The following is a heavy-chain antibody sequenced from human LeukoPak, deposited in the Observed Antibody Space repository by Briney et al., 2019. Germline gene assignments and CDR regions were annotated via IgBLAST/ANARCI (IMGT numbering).Heavy chain of an antibody. CDR1: GDSISSNNW. J-gene: IGHJ3*02. V-gene: IGHV4-4*02. CDR2: IHHSGST. CDR3: ARPYSSGWKGAFDI. Sequence: SGTLSLTCAVSGDSISSNNWWSWVRQPPGKGLEWTGEIHHSGSTNYNPSLKSRVTISVDKSKNQFSLKLSSVTAADTAVYYCARPYSSGWKGAFDIWGQGTMVTVSS. D-gene: IGHD6-19*01.